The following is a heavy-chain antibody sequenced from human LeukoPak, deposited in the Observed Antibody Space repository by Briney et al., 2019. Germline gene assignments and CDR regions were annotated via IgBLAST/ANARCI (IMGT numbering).Heavy chain of an antibody. CDR3: ASRISLHTLYGMDV. Sequence: SVKVSCKASGYTFTSYGISWVRQATGQGLEWMGGIIPIFGTANYAQKFQGRVTITADESTSTAYMELSSLRSEDTAVYYCASRISLHTLYGMDVWGQGTTVTVSS. V-gene: IGHV1-69*13. CDR1: GYTFTSYG. D-gene: IGHD2-2*02. J-gene: IGHJ6*02. CDR2: IIPIFGTA.